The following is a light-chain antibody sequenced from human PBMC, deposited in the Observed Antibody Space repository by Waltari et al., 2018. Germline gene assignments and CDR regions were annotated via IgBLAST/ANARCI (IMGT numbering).Light chain of an antibody. CDR2: WAS. V-gene: IGKV4-1*01. Sequence: DVVMTQSPDSLAVSLGERATLNCKSSQNLLYTSNNKNSLAWYQQKPGQPPKLLIYWASTRQSGVPDRFGGSGSGTDFTLTISSLQAEDVALYYCQKYYSIPWTFGQGTKVEIK. CDR1: QNLLYTSNNKNS. CDR3: QKYYSIPWT. J-gene: IGKJ1*01.